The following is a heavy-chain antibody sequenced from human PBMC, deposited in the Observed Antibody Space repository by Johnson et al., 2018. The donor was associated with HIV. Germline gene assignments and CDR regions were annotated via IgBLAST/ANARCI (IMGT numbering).Heavy chain of an antibody. CDR3: AGSDSVYDAFDI. CDR1: GFTFSSYT. V-gene: IGHV3-30-3*01. D-gene: IGHD5/OR15-5a*01. J-gene: IGHJ3*02. Sequence: QVQLVESGGGVIQTGRSLRLSCAASGFTFSSYTIHWVRQAPGKGLEWVAVISYDGSNKYCADSVKGRFTISRDNAKNSLYLQMNSLRAEDTAVYYCAGSDSVYDAFDIWGQGTMVSVSS. CDR2: ISYDGSNK.